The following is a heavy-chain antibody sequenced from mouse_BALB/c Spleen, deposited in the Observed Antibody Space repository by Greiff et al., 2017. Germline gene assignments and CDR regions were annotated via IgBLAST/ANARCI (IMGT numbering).Heavy chain of an antibody. CDR3: ARPSGRDYYFDY. Sequence: EVQLVESGGDLVKPGGSLKLSCAASGFTFSSYGMSWVRQTPDKRLEWVATISSGGSYTYYPDSVKGRFTISRDKAKNTLYLQMSSLKSEDTAMYDCARPSGRDYYFDYWGQGTTLTVSS. J-gene: IGHJ2*01. V-gene: IGHV5-6*01. CDR1: GFTFSSYG. D-gene: IGHD4-1*01. CDR2: ISSGGSYT.